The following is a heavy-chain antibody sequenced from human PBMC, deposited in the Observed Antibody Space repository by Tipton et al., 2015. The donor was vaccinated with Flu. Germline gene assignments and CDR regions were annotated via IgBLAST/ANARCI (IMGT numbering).Heavy chain of an antibody. D-gene: IGHD3-9*01. CDR3: ARSQAYYHILTDYYMDYGMDV. CDR1: GFSLNTSGVG. J-gene: IGHJ6*02. Sequence: LVKPTQTLTLTCTFSGFSLNTSGVGVGWIRQPPGKALEWLALIYWDDDKRYSPSLKSRLTITKDTSKNQVVLTMTNMDPVDTATYYCARSQAYYHILTDYYMDYGMDVWGQGTTVTVSS. CDR2: IYWDDDK. V-gene: IGHV2-5*02.